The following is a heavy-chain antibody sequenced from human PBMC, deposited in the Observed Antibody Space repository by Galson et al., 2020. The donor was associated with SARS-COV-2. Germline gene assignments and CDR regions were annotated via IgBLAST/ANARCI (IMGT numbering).Heavy chain of an antibody. V-gene: IGHV3-48*03. J-gene: IGHJ6*03. D-gene: IGHD3-22*01. CDR2: ISSSGSTI. Sequence: GESLKISCAASGFTFSSYEMNWVRQAPGKGLEWVSYISSSGSTIYYADSVKGRFTISRDNAKNSLYLQMNSLRAEDTAVYYCAREDWKGYYVSSGYYYDYYYYYMDVWGKGTTVTVSS. CDR3: AREDWKGYYVSSGYYYDYYYYYMDV. CDR1: GFTFSSYE.